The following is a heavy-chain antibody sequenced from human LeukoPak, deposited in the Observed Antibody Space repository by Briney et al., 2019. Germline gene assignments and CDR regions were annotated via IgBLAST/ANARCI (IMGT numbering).Heavy chain of an antibody. D-gene: IGHD2-2*01. V-gene: IGHV5-51*01. CDR3: ARQPSCSSTSCYPAANLDI. Sequence: GESLKISCQGSGYSFTSYWIGWVRQMPGKGLEWMGIIYPGDSDTRYSPSFQGQVTISADKSISTAYLQWSSLKASDTAMYYCARQPSCSSTSCYPAANLDIWGQGTMVTVSS. CDR1: GYSFTSYW. J-gene: IGHJ3*02. CDR2: IYPGDSDT.